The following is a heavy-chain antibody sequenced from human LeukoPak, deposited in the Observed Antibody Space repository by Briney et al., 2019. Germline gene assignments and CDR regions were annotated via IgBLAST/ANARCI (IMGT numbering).Heavy chain of an antibody. J-gene: IGHJ6*03. D-gene: IGHD1-14*01. V-gene: IGHV4-39*07. CDR1: GGSISSGTYY. Sequence: SETLSPTCTVSGGSISSGTYYWGWIRQPPGKGLEWIGSIYHSGSTYYNPSLKSRVTISVDTSKNQFSLKLSSLTAADTAVYYCARDRKYYYHMDVWGKGTTVTVSS. CDR2: IYHSGST. CDR3: ARDRKYYYHMDV.